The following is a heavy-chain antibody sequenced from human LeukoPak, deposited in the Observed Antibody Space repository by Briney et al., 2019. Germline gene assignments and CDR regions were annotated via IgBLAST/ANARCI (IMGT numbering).Heavy chain of an antibody. D-gene: IGHD3-22*01. CDR3: AKRGVVIRVILVGFHKEAYYFDS. Sequence: GGSLRLSCAVSGITLSNYGMSWVRQGPGKGLEWVAGISDSGGRTNYADSVKGRFTISRDNPKNTLYLQMNNLRAGDTAVYFCAKRGVVIRVILVGFHKEAYYFDSWGQGALVTVSS. CDR1: GITLSNYG. V-gene: IGHV3-23*01. J-gene: IGHJ4*02. CDR2: ISDSGGRT.